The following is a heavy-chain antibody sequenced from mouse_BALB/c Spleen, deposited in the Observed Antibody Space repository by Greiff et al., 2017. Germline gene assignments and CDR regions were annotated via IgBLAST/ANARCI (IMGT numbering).Heavy chain of an antibody. J-gene: IGHJ3*01. CDR1: GFTFSSYA. Sequence: EVQVVESGGGLVKPGGSLKLSCAASGFTFSSYAMSWVRQSPEKRLEWVAEISSGGSYTYYPDTVTGRFTISRDNAKNTLYLEMSSLRSEDTAMYYCARGDSSGYPLAYWGQGTLVTVSA. D-gene: IGHD3-2*01. CDR2: ISSGGSYT. V-gene: IGHV5-9-4*01. CDR3: ARGDSSGYPLAY.